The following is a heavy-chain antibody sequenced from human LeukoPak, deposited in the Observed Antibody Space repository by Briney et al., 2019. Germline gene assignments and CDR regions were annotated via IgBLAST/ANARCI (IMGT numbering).Heavy chain of an antibody. CDR2: INHSGST. Sequence: SETLSLTCAVYGGSFSGYYWSWIRQPPGKGLEWIGEINHSGSTNYNPSLKSRVTISVDTSKNQFSLKLSSVTAADTAVYYCARGFPIAAAEGFDYWGQGTLVTVSS. V-gene: IGHV4-34*01. CDR1: GGSFSGYY. J-gene: IGHJ4*02. D-gene: IGHD6-13*01. CDR3: ARGFPIAAAEGFDY.